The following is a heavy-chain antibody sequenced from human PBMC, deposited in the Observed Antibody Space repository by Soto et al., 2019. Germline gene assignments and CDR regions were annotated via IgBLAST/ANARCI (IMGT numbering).Heavy chain of an antibody. V-gene: IGHV3-11*01. D-gene: IGHD2-2*02. CDR2: ISTSGSTI. CDR3: ARGPGDTHYFDY. J-gene: IGHJ4*02. CDR1: GFTFSDYY. Sequence: QVQLVESGGGLVQPGGSLRLSCAASGFTFSDYYMSWVRQAPGKGLEWVSYISTSGSTIYYTDSMKGRFTISRDNAKSSLFLQMNSLRAEDTAFYYCARGPGDTHYFDYWGQGTLVTVSS.